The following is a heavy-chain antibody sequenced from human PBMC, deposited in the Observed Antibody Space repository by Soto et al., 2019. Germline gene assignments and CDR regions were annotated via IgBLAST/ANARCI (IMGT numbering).Heavy chain of an antibody. CDR3: ARDGAPSNWFDP. CDR2: IYYSGST. Sequence: PSETLSLTCTVSGGSISSGGYYWSWIRQHPGKGLEWIGYIYYSGSTYYNPSLKSRVTISVDTSKNQFSLKLSSVTAPDTAVYYCARDGAPSNWFDPWGQGTLVTVSS. V-gene: IGHV4-31*03. J-gene: IGHJ5*02. D-gene: IGHD3-16*01. CDR1: GGSISSGGYY.